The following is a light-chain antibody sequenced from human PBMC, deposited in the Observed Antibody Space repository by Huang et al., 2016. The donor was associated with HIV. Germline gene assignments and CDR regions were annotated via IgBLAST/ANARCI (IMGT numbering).Light chain of an antibody. CDR3: MQALQTIT. Sequence: DIVMTQSPLSLPVTPGEPASISCRSSQSLLHSNGYNYLDWYLQKPGQSPQLLIYWGSNRASGVPYRFSGSGSGTDFTLKISRVEAEDVGIYYCMQALQTITFGQGTRLEI. CDR1: QSLLHSNGYNY. CDR2: WGS. J-gene: IGKJ5*01. V-gene: IGKV2-28*01.